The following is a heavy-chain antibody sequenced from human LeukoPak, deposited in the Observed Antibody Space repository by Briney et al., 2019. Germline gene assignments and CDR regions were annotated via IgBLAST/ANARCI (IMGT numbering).Heavy chain of an antibody. J-gene: IGHJ6*03. D-gene: IGHD1-26*01. CDR3: ARRSNYYTMGYYGRIYYFYMDA. CDR2: MSNSGDT. V-gene: IGHV4-59*08. CDR1: GASISIDS. Sequence: SETLSLTCTVSGASISIDSWTWIRQPPGKGLEWIGYMSNSGDTKSDPSLNSRVTMSLDTSKNEFSLKLTSVPAADTAVYYCARRSNYYTMGYYGRIYYFYMDAWGRGTTVTVSS.